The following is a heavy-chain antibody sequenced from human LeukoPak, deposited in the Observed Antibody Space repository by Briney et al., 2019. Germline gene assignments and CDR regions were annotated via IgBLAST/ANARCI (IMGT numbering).Heavy chain of an antibody. CDR1: GFTFSSYA. CDR3: ARDRVYDSSGPPPLDY. D-gene: IGHD3-22*01. Sequence: GGSLRLSCAASGFTFSSYAMLWVRQAPGKGLEWVAVISYDGSNKYYADSVKGRFTISRDNSKNTLYLQMNSLRAEDTAVYYCARDRVYDSSGPPPLDYWGQGTLVTVSS. J-gene: IGHJ4*02. V-gene: IGHV3-30*04. CDR2: ISYDGSNK.